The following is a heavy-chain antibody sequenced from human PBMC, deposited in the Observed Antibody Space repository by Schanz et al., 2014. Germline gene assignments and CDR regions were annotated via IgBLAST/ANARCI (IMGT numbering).Heavy chain of an antibody. CDR1: GFSFSTYG. CDR2: ISSSSMYI. Sequence: EVRLVESGGGLVKPGGSLRLSCAASGFSFSTYGMTWVRQAPGKGLEWVSSISSSSMYIYQADSMRGRFTISRDNSKNTVYLQMNSLRGEDTGIYYCAKDLAAVGGFDYWGQGSLVTVSP. V-gene: IGHV3-21*04. J-gene: IGHJ4*02. D-gene: IGHD6-13*01. CDR3: AKDLAAVGGFDY.